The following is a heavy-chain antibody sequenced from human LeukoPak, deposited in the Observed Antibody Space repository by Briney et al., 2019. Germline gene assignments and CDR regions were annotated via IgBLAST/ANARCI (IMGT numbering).Heavy chain of an antibody. J-gene: IGHJ4*02. D-gene: IGHD3-10*01. CDR3: TTALGYYGSGSYRPYGY. CDR1: GFTFSNAW. CDR2: IKSKTDGGTT. V-gene: IGHV3-15*01. Sequence: GGSLRLSCAASGFTFSNAWMSWVRQAPGKGPEWVGRIKSKTDGGTTDYAAPVKGRFTISRDDSKNTLYLQMNSLKTEDTAVYYCTTALGYYGSGSYRPYGYWGQGTLVTVSS.